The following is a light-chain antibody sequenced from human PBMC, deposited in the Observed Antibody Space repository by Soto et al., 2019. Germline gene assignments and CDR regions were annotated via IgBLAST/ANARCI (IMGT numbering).Light chain of an antibody. J-gene: IGLJ1*01. V-gene: IGLV2-11*01. CDR3: SSYAGSYTSIS. CDR1: SSDIGAYNS. CDR2: DVS. Sequence: QSALTQPRSVSGSPGQSVTISCTGTSSDIGAYNSVSWYKQYPGKAPKLMIYDVSKRPSGVPDRFSGSKSGNTASLTISGLQAEDEADYYCSSYAGSYTSISFGTGTKLTVL.